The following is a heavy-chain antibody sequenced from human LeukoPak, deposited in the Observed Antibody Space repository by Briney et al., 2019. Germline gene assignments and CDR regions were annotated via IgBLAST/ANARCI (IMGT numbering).Heavy chain of an antibody. CDR1: GYTFTSYG. Sequence: AASVKVSCKASGYTFTSYGIGWGCQGPGQGREWMGWICVCNGNTNYAQKLQGRVTMTTDTSTSTAYMELRSLRPDDTAVYYCARDHHPSYSSSSSDYWGQGTLVTVSS. CDR3: ARDHHPSYSSSSSDY. D-gene: IGHD6-13*01. V-gene: IGHV1-18*01. J-gene: IGHJ4*02. CDR2: ICVCNGNT.